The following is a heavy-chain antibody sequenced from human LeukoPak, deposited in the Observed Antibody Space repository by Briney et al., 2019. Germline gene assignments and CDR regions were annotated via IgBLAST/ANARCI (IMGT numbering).Heavy chain of an antibody. D-gene: IGHD5-24*01. CDR2: INHSGST. CDR3: ARGRDPY. Sequence: SETLSLTCAVYGGSFSGYYWTWIRQPPGRGLEWIGEINHSGSTNYNPSLKSRVTISVDTSKSQFSLKLDSVTAADTAMYYCARGRDPYWGQGTLVTVSS. J-gene: IGHJ4*02. CDR1: GGSFSGYY. V-gene: IGHV4-34*01.